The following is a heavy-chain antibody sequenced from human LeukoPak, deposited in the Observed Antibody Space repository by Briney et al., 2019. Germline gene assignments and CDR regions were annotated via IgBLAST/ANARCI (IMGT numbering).Heavy chain of an antibody. V-gene: IGHV1-46*01. J-gene: IGHJ3*02. Sequence: ASVKVSCKASGYTFSNYNIHWLRQAPGQGLEWMGIVNPSGDSTNYAQNFQGRVTMTGDTSTSTVYMELSSLRSEDTAVYYCARVRDGYDDAYDIWGQGTMVTVTS. CDR1: GYTFSNYN. CDR3: ARVRDGYDDAYDI. D-gene: IGHD5-24*01. CDR2: VNPSGDST.